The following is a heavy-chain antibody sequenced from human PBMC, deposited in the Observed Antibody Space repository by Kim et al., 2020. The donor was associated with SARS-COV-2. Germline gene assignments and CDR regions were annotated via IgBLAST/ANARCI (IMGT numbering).Heavy chain of an antibody. CDR3: TTEPSRGYGSGSGDY. CDR2: IKSKTDGGTT. J-gene: IGHJ4*02. Sequence: GGSLRLSCAASGFTFSNAWMSWVRQAPGKGLEWVGRIKSKTDGGTTDYAAPVKGRFTISRDDSKNTLYLQMNSLKTEDTAVYYCTTEPSRGYGSGSGDYWGQGTLVTVSS. CDR1: GFTFSNAW. D-gene: IGHD3-10*01. V-gene: IGHV3-15*01.